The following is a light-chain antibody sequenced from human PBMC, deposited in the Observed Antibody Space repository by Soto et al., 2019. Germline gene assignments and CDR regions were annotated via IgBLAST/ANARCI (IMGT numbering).Light chain of an antibody. Sequence: MTQSPASLSVSLGDRATLPCRASQGVSNNLAWYQQKPGKAPRLLIYGASTRATGIPARFSGSGSGTEFTLTISSLQSEDFATYYCQQYNNSPRTFGGGTKVEIK. CDR3: QQYNNSPRT. CDR2: GAS. CDR1: QGVSNN. V-gene: IGKV3-15*01. J-gene: IGKJ4*01.